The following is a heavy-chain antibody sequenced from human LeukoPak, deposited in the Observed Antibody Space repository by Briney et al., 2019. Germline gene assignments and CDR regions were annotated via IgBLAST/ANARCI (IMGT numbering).Heavy chain of an antibody. J-gene: IGHJ6*03. V-gene: IGHV1-2*02. CDR3: ARGGSGDCSGGSCYYYYYMDV. CDR1: GYTFTGYY. D-gene: IGHD2-15*01. Sequence: GASVKVSCKASGYTFTGYYMHWVRQAPGQGLEWMGWINPNSGGTNYAQKFQGRVTMTRDTSISTAYMELSRLRSDDTAVYYCARGGSGDCSGGSCYYYYYMDVWGKGTTVTVSS. CDR2: INPNSGGT.